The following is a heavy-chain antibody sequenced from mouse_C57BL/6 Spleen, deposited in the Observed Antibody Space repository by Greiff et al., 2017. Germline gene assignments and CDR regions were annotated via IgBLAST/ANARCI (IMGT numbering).Heavy chain of an antibody. V-gene: IGHV1-9*01. Sequence: QVQLKQSGAELMKPGASVKLSCKATGYTFTGYWIEWVKQRPGHGLEWIGEILPGSGSTYYNEKIKGKATFTADTSSNTAYMQRSSLTTEDSAIYYCTRAGLNYDWFAYWGQGTLVTVSA. J-gene: IGHJ3*01. CDR2: ILPGSGST. CDR3: TRAGLNYDWFAY. CDR1: GYTFTGYW. D-gene: IGHD2-1*01.